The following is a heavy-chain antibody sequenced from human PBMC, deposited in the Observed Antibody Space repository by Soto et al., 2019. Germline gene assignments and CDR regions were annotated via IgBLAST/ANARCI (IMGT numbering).Heavy chain of an antibody. D-gene: IGHD2-2*01. CDR1: GGSISSYY. CDR2: IYTSGST. Sequence: LSLTCTVPGGSISSYYWSWIRQPAGKGLEWIGRIYTSGSTNYNPSLKSRVTMSVDTSKNQFSLKLSSVTAADTAVYYCARACSSNSCYDVFDYWGQGTLVTVSS. CDR3: ARACSSNSCYDVFDY. V-gene: IGHV4-4*07. J-gene: IGHJ4*02.